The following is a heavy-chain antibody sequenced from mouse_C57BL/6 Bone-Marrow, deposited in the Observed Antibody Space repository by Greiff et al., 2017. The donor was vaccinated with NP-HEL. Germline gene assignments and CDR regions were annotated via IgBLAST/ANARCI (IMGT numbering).Heavy chain of an antibody. CDR2: IYPGGGYT. D-gene: IGHD1-1*01. J-gene: IGHJ2*01. V-gene: IGHV1-63*01. CDR3: ARWDTTVVVPFDY. CDR1: GYTFTNYW. Sequence: QVQLQQSGAELVRPGTSVKMSCKASGYTFTNYWIGWAKQRPGHGLEWIGDIYPGGGYTNYNEKFKGKATLTADKSSSTAYMQFSSLTSEDSAIYYCARWDTTVVVPFDYWGQGTTLTVSS.